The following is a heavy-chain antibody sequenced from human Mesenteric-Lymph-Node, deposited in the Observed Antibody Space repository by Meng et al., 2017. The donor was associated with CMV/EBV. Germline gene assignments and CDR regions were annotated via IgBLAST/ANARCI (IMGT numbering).Heavy chain of an antibody. V-gene: IGHV3-21*01. CDR2: ISSSSSYI. CDR1: GFSFDDYS. J-gene: IGHJ3*02. Sequence: GESLKISCAASGFSFDDYSMNWVRQAPGKGLEWVSSISSSSSYIYYADSVKGRFTISRDNAKNSLYLQMNSLRAEDTAVYYCARVNGDAFDIWGQGTMVTVSS. CDR3: ARVNGDAFDI.